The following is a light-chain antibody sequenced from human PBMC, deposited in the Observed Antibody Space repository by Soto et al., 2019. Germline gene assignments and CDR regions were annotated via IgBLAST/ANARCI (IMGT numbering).Light chain of an antibody. CDR3: QHYGDSPPEYT. CDR2: GAS. J-gene: IGKJ3*01. Sequence: EIVLTQSPGTLSLSPGERATLSCRASQSVSSSFLAWYQQRPGQAPSLLIFGASYRATGIPDRVSGSGSGTDFTLTISRLEPEDFAVYYCQHYGDSPPEYTFGPGTNVDSK. CDR1: QSVSSSF. V-gene: IGKV3-20*01.